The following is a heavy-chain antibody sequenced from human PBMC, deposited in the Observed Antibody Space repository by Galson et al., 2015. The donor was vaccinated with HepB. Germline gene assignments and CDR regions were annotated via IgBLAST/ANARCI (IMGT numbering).Heavy chain of an antibody. V-gene: IGHV3-49*03. CDR2: IRSKAYGGTT. CDR1: GFTFGDYA. CDR3: TRVGAASRPVFYYYYYYMDV. D-gene: IGHD3-10*01. J-gene: IGHJ6*03. Sequence: SLRLSCAASGFTFGDYAMSWFRQAPGKGLEWVGFIRSKAYGGTTEYAASVKGRFTISRDDSKSIAYLQMNSLKTEDTAVYYCTRVGAASRPVFYYYYYYMDVWGKGTTVTVSS.